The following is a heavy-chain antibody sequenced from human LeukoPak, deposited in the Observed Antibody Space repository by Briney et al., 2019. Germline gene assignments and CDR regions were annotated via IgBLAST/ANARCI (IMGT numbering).Heavy chain of an antibody. CDR1: GFTFSGSA. CDR2: ISPDGSGK. D-gene: IGHD3-22*01. V-gene: IGHV3-30*04. CDR3: ARAAGIGYYLLDAFDI. J-gene: IGHJ3*02. Sequence: GGSLRLSCAASGFTFSGSALHWVRQAPGKGLEWVAVISPDGSGKNYVDSVEGRFTISRDNSKNTLYVQMNSLRAEDTAVYFCARAAGIGYYLLDAFDIWGQGTMVTVSS.